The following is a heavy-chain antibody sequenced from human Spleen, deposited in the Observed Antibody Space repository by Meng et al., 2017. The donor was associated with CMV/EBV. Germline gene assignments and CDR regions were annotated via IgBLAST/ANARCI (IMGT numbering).Heavy chain of an antibody. CDR3: ARGGGSIYYYYGMDV. CDR2: ISWDGANR. Sequence: GESLKISCAASGFTFDDYTMHWVRQVPGKGLEWVAHISWDGANRYYGEPVKGRFTISRDNAKNSLYLQMNSLRAEDTAVYYCARGGGSIYYYYGMDVWGQGTTVTVSS. D-gene: IGHD4-11*01. J-gene: IGHJ6*02. CDR1: GFTFDDYT. V-gene: IGHV3-43*01.